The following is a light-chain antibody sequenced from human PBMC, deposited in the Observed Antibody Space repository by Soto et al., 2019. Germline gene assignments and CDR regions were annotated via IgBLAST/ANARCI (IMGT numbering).Light chain of an antibody. CDR2: GAS. CDR1: QTVTNNY. J-gene: IGKJ1*01. Sequence: EIVLTQSPGTLSLSPGERVTLACRASQTVTNNYVACDQQKPGPPPRLLSDGASSRATRSPNRFSGRGAVTDFTLTSSRLEPEAFAVYSCQQYNNAPLTFGQGTKVEIK. V-gene: IGKV3-20*01. CDR3: QQYNNAPLT.